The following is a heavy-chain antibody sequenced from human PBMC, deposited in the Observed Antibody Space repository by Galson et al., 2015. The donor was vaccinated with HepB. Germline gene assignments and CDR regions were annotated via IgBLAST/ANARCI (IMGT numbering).Heavy chain of an antibody. D-gene: IGHD3-10*01. CDR2: ISSSSSYI. J-gene: IGHJ4*02. CDR1: GFTFSSYS. V-gene: IGHV3-21*01. Sequence: SLRLSCAASGFTFSSYSMNWVRQAPGKGLEWVSSISSSSSYIYYADSVKGRFTISRDNAKNSLYLQMNSLRAEDTAVYYCARDLVRGDADYWGQGTLVTVSS. CDR3: ARDLVRGDADY.